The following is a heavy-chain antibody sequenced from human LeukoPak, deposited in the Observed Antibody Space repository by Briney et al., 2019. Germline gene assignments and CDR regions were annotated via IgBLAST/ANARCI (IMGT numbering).Heavy chain of an antibody. Sequence: PGGSLRLSCAASGFTFSSYAMHWVRQAPGKGLEWVAVISFDGSNKYYADSVKGRFTISRDNAKNSLYLQMNSLRAEDTALYYCAKDLLWVGYSSGLEGWGQGTLVTVSS. J-gene: IGHJ4*02. D-gene: IGHD6-25*01. V-gene: IGHV3-30*18. CDR1: GFTFSSYA. CDR2: ISFDGSNK. CDR3: AKDLLWVGYSSGLEG.